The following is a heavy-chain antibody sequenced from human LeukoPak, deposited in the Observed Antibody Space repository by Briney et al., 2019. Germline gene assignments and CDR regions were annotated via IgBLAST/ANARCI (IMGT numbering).Heavy chain of an antibody. V-gene: IGHV3-11*05. CDR2: ISSSSTST. CDR3: AKANGYYFDC. CDR1: GFTFSDYY. D-gene: IGHD2-8*01. Sequence: GGSLRLSCAASGFTFSDYYMSCIRQAPGKGLEGISYISSSSTSTNYADSVKGRFTISRDNAKNSLYLQMNSLRAEDTAVYYCAKANGYYFDCWGQGTLVTVSS. J-gene: IGHJ4*02.